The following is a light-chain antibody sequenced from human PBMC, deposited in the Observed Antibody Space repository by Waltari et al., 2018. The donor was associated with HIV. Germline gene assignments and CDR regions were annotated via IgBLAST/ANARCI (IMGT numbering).Light chain of an antibody. J-gene: IGLJ3*02. CDR1: SPNIGAGYD. Sequence: QSALTQPPSVSGAPGQRVTISCTGSSPNIGAGYDVHWYQQLPGTAPKLLIYGNTNRPSGVPDRFSGSKSGTSASLAITELQTEDEGTYYCQSYDNSLSGHWGFGGGTKLTVL. V-gene: IGLV1-40*01. CDR2: GNT. CDR3: QSYDNSLSGHWG.